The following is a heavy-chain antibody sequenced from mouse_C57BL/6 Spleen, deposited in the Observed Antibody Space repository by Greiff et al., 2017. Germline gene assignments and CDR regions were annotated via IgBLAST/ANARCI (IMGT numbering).Heavy chain of an antibody. CDR1: GYTFTSYG. CDR2: IYPRSGNT. Sequence: QVQLQQSGAELARPGASVKLSCKASGYTFTSYGISWVKQRTGQGLEWIGEIYPRSGNTYYNEKFQGKATLTADQSSSTAYMELRSLTSEEAAVDFSARSGGSSLDYWGQGTTLTVSS. CDR3: ARSGGSSLDY. D-gene: IGHD1-1*01. J-gene: IGHJ2*01. V-gene: IGHV1-81*01.